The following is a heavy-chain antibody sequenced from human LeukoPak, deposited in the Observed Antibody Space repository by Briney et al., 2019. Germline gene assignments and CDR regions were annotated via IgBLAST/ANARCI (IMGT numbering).Heavy chain of an antibody. CDR1: GGSISARNYN. CDR2: IDDAGTT. V-gene: IGHV4-39*07. D-gene: IGHD3-10*01. Sequence: PSETLSLTCSVSGGSISARNYNWGWIRQPPGQGLEWIGNIDDAGTTHYFPYLRSRVTISRDTPNNQFSLKLSSVTASDTDVYYCARGSSYMDVWGKGTAVTVSS. CDR3: ARGSSYMDV. J-gene: IGHJ6*03.